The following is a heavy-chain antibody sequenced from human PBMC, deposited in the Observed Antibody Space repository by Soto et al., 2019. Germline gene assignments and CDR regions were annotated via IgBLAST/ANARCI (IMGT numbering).Heavy chain of an antibody. CDR2: INAGNGNT. J-gene: IGHJ4*02. CDR3: AKGSHYDILTAYHAFDF. Sequence: ASVKVSCKASGYTFTSYAMHWVRQAPGQRLEWMGWINAGNGNTKYSQKFQGRVTITRDTSASTAYMELSSLRSEDTAVYYCAKGSHYDILTAYHAFDFWGQGTLVTVSS. D-gene: IGHD3-9*01. CDR1: GYTFTSYA. V-gene: IGHV1-3*01.